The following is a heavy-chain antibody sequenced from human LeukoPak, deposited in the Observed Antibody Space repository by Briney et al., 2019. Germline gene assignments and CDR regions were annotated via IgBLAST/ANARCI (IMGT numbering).Heavy chain of an antibody. J-gene: IGHJ4*02. V-gene: IGHV4-4*02. CDR3: AREGGPYRALDY. CDR1: GGSITSTNY. CDR2: DNLQGST. Sequence: AGTLRLSCGVSGGSITSTNYWTWLRQPPGKGLEWIGEDNLQGSTNYNPSLMGRVAISVDMSENHISLQLTSVTAADTAVYYCAREGGPYRALDYSGQG.